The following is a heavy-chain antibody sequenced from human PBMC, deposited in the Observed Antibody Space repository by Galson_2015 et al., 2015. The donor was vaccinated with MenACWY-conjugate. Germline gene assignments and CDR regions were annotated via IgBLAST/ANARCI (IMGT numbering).Heavy chain of an antibody. Sequence: ETLSLTCTVSGGSISNYYWNWIRQSPGKGLEWIGYIFSSGSTYYSPSLKSRVTLSVDTSKNQFSLKLSSLTAADTAVYYCARSFYDTGGYLPRAFDIWGQGTMVTVSS. V-gene: IGHV4-59*01. CDR2: IFSSGST. D-gene: IGHD3-22*01. CDR1: GGSISNYY. J-gene: IGHJ3*02. CDR3: ARSFYDTGGYLPRAFDI.